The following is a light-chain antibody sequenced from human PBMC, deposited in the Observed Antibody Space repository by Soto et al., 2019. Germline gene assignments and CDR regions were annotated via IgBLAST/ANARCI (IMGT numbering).Light chain of an antibody. V-gene: IGLV2-14*01. CDR3: SSYTRSSTLYVV. J-gene: IGLJ2*01. Sequence: QSALTQPASVSGSPGQSITISCTGTSSDVGGYNYVSWYQQHPGKAPKLMIYDVSNRPSGVSIRFSGSKSGNTASLTISGLQADDGADYYCSSYTRSSTLYVVFGGGTKLTVL. CDR1: SSDVGGYNY. CDR2: DVS.